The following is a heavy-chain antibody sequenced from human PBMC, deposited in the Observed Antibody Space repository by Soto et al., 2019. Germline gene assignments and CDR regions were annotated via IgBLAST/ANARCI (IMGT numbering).Heavy chain of an antibody. CDR1: AYPFSGYY. V-gene: IGHV1-46*01. CDR3: ARDWEFGF. CDR2: INPSGDST. D-gene: IGHD3-10*01. J-gene: IGHJ4*02. Sequence: GAAVKVSCNGSAYPFSGYYMNWVRQAPGQGLEWMGVINPSGDSTTYAQKFQGRVTMTKDTSTSTLYMELSGLRSEETAVHYFARDWEFGFWGKGTLVTVSS.